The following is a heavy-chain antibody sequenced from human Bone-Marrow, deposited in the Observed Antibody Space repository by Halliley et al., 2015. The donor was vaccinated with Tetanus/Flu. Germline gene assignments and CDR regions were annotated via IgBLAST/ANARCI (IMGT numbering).Heavy chain of an antibody. Sequence: WLGNIYSTGGANYKPPLRSRLTISIDTSKKQLSLKLNSASAANTAVYYCARDFRGAANCFDPWGQGTLVTVSS. D-gene: IGHD1-26*01. J-gene: IGHJ5*02. V-gene: IGHV4-59*01. CDR2: IYSTGGA. CDR3: ARDFRGAANCFDP.